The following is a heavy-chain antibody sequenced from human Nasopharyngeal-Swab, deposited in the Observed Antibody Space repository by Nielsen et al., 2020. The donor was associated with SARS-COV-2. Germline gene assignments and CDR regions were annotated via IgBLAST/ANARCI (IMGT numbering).Heavy chain of an antibody. Sequence: VRQAPGKGLEWASVIYSGGSTYYADSVKGRFTISRDNSKNTLYLQMNSLRAEDTAVYYCARALLVGGYYFDYWGQGTLVTVSS. CDR3: ARALLVGGYYFDY. J-gene: IGHJ4*02. D-gene: IGHD6-13*01. CDR2: IYSGGST. V-gene: IGHV3-53*01.